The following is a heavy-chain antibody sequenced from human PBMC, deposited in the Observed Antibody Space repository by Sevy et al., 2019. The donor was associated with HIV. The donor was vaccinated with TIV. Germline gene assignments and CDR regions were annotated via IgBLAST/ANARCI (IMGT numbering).Heavy chain of an antibody. V-gene: IGHV1-18*01. CDR2: ISPYDGDT. J-gene: IGHJ6*02. CDR3: TRDTWELLTGIAYYYSGMDV. Sequence: TSVKVSCQSSGYNFNIYTIHWVRQARGQGLEWVGRISPYDGDTDYAHNFHDRVSLTMDTSTGTAYLGLTSLRSDDTAVYFCTRDTWELLTGIAYYYSGMDVWGQGTTVTVSS. CDR1: GYNFNIYT. D-gene: IGHD1-26*01.